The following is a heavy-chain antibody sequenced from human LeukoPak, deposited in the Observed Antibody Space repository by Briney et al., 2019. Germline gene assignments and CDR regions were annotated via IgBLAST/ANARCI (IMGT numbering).Heavy chain of an antibody. D-gene: IGHD4-17*01. CDR3: ARDGDYVSLVEGIPYYYYYMDV. CDR2: IYYSGST. Sequence: KSSETLSLTCTVSGGSISSYYWSWIRQPPGKELEWIVCIYYSGSTNYNPSLKSRVTISVDTSKNQFSLKLSSVTAADTAVYYCARDGDYVSLVEGIPYYYYYMDVWGKGTTVTVSS. V-gene: IGHV4-59*01. CDR1: GGSISSYY. J-gene: IGHJ6*03.